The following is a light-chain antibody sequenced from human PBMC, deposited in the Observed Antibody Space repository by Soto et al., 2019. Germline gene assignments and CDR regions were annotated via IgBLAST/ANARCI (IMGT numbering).Light chain of an antibody. J-gene: IGKJ4*01. V-gene: IGKV2-28*01. CDR3: MQALQTPT. Sequence: IVMPQSPLSLPVTPGEPASISCRSSQSLLHSNGINYLDWYLQKPGQSPQLLIYLGSNRASGVPDRFSGSGTGTDFTLKISRVEAEDVGIYYCMQALQTPTFGGGTKVDIK. CDR2: LGS. CDR1: QSLLHSNGINY.